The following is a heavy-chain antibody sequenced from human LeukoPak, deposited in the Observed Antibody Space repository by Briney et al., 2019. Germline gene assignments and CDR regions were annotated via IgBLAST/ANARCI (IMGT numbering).Heavy chain of an antibody. V-gene: IGHV3-21*01. CDR2: ISSSSSYI. CDR1: GFTFSSYS. J-gene: IGHJ3*02. CDR3: ARDLYDSWSGFDI. D-gene: IGHD3-3*01. Sequence: GGSLRLSCAASGFTFSSYSMNWVRQAPGKGLEWVSSISSSSSYIYYADSVKGRFTISRDNAKNSLYLQMNSLRAEDTAVYYCARDLYDSWSGFDIWGQGTMVTVSS.